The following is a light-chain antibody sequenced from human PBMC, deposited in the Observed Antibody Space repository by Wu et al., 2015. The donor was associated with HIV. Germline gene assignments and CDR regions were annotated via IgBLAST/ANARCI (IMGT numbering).Light chain of an antibody. J-gene: IGKJ1*01. V-gene: IGKV3-20*01. CDR1: QSVGSNY. CDR3: QHYGSSPQWT. CDR2: GAS. Sequence: ENVLTQSPSTLSLSPGERATLSCRASQSVGSNYLAWYQQTPGQAPRLLIYGASSRATDVPDRFSASGSGTDFTLTISRLEPEDFGVYYCQHYGSSPQWTFGQGTKVEIK.